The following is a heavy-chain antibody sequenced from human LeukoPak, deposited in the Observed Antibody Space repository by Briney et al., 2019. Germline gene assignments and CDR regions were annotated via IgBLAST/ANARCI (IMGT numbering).Heavy chain of an antibody. V-gene: IGHV1-18*01. CDR3: ARDYYDSSGYYSGYY. D-gene: IGHD3-22*01. CDR2: ISACNGNT. J-gene: IGHJ4*02. Sequence: ASVTVSCKASGGTFSSYAISWVRQAPGQGLEWMGWISACNGNTNYAQKLQGRVTMTTDTSTSTAYMELRSLRSDDTAVYYCARDYYDSSGYYSGYYWGQGTLVTVSS. CDR1: GGTFSSYA.